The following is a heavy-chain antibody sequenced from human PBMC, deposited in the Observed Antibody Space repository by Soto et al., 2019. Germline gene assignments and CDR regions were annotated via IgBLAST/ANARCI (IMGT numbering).Heavy chain of an antibody. J-gene: IGHJ6*02. V-gene: IGHV1-3*04. CDR2: INTGNGNT. Sequence: ASVKVSCKASGYSFTTHAMIWVRQAPGQRPEWMGWINTGNGNTRYSPKFQGRVNITRDTSASTAYMELSSLKSEDTAVYYCARGDQLYHYYYGMDVWGQGSPVTVSS. CDR1: GYSFTTHA. CDR3: ARGDQLYHYYYGMDV.